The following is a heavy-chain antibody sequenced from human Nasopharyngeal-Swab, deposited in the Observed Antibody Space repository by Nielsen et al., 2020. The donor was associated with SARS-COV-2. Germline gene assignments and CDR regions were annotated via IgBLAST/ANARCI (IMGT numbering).Heavy chain of an antibody. J-gene: IGHJ6*02. CDR3: ARVRGYSGYDYFYNYGMDV. D-gene: IGHD5-12*01. V-gene: IGHV5-51*01. CDR1: GYTFTDYW. CDR2: IYPGDSDT. Sequence: GESLKISCQGSGYTFTDYWIAWVRQMPGKGLEWMGIIYPGDSDTRYSPSFQGQVTMSAEKSYSTAFLQWRSLKASDTATYYCARVRGYSGYDYFYNYGMDVWGQGTTVTVSS.